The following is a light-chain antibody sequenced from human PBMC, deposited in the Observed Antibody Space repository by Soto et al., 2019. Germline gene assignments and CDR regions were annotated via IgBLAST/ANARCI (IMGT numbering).Light chain of an antibody. CDR2: DAS. CDR3: QQYNTYST. CDR1: QSISRW. Sequence: DIHMTQSPSTLSASVIDIVSTTFRASQSISRWLAWYQQKPGKAPQALIYDASSLKSGVPSRFSGNGSGTEFTLTISSLQTDDFATYYCQQYNTYSTFGQGTRLEI. J-gene: IGKJ5*01. V-gene: IGKV1-5*01.